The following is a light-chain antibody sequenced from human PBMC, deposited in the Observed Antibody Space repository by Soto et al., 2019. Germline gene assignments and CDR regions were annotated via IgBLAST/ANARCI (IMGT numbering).Light chain of an antibody. J-gene: IGKJ1*01. Sequence: DIQMTQSPSSLPASVGDRVTITCRASQSISSYLNWYQQKPGKAPKLLIYAASSLQSGVPSRFSGSGSGTDFTLTISSLQPEDFATYYCQQSCSTLWTFGQGTKVDIK. CDR3: QQSCSTLWT. CDR2: AAS. V-gene: IGKV1-39*01. CDR1: QSISSY.